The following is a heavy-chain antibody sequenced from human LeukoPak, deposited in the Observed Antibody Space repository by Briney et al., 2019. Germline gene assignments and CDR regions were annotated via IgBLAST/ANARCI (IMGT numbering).Heavy chain of an antibody. D-gene: IGHD3-3*01. J-gene: IGHJ4*02. V-gene: IGHV4-38-2*02. Sequence: SETLSLTCTVSGYSISSGYYWGWIRQPPGKGLEWIGSIYHSGSTYYNPSLKSRVTISLDTSKNQFSLRLTSVTAADTAVYYCARARGFLEWLGYYFDYWGQGTLVTVSS. CDR1: GYSISSGYY. CDR3: ARARGFLEWLGYYFDY. CDR2: IYHSGST.